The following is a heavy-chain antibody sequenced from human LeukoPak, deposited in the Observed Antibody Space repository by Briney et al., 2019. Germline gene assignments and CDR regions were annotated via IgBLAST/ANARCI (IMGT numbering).Heavy chain of an antibody. J-gene: IGHJ6*03. D-gene: IGHD6-6*01. V-gene: IGHV1-69*05. CDR3: ARNHGIAARREYYYYYYMDV. Sequence: SVKVSCKASGGTFSSYAISWVRQAPGQGLEWMGGIIPIFGTANYAQKFQGRVTITTDESTSTAYMELSSLRSEDTAVYYCARNHGIAARREYYYYYYMDVWGKGTMVTVSS. CDR2: IIPIFGTA. CDR1: GGTFSSYA.